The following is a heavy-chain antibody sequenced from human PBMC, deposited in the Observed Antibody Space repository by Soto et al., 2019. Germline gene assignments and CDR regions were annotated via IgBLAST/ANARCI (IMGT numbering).Heavy chain of an antibody. CDR2: ISYDGSNK. CDR3: ARDRLNYYDSSGYSLGAFDI. J-gene: IGHJ3*02. Sequence: GGSLRLSCAASGFTFSSYAMHWVRQAPGKGLEWVAVISYDGSNKYYADSVKGRFTISRDNSKNTLYLQMNSLRAEDTAVYYCARDRLNYYDSSGYSLGAFDIWGQGTMVTVSS. D-gene: IGHD3-22*01. CDR1: GFTFSSYA. V-gene: IGHV3-30-3*01.